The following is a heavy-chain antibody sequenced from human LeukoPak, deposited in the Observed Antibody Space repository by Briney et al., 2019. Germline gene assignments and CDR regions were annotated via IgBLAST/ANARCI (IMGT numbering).Heavy chain of an antibody. CDR2: IKQDGSGK. D-gene: IGHD6-13*01. CDR3: ARAIAAAGTDEWVDY. V-gene: IGHV3-7*04. J-gene: IGHJ4*02. Sequence: GGSLRLSCAASGFTFSSYWMSWVRQAPGKGLEWVANIKQDGSGKYYVDSVKGRFTISRDNAKNSLYLQMNSLRAEDTAVYYCARAIAAAGTDEWVDYWGQGTLVTVSS. CDR1: GFTFSSYW.